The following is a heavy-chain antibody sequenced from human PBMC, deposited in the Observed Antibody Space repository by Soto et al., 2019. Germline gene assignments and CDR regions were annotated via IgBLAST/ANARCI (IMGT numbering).Heavy chain of an antibody. CDR3: ARDTAAAGTGWFDP. V-gene: IGHV4-59*01. CDR2: IYYSGSA. CDR1: GGSISSYY. J-gene: IGHJ5*02. D-gene: IGHD6-13*01. Sequence: SETLSLTCTVSGGSISSYYWSWIRQPPGKGLEWIGYIYYSGSADYNPSLKSRVTISVDTSKNQFSLKLSSVTAADTAVYYCARDTAAAGTGWFDPWGQGTLVTVSS.